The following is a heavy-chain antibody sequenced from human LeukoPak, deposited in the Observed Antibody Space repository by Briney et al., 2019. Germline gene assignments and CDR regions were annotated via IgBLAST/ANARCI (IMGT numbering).Heavy chain of an antibody. CDR2: ISAYNGNT. CDR3: ARDYSPKVVAHRSDAFDI. J-gene: IGHJ3*02. D-gene: IGHD3-22*01. V-gene: IGHV1-18*01. Sequence: ASVKVSCKASGYTFTSYGISWVRQAPGQGLEWMGWISAYNGNTNYAQKLQGRVTMTTDTSTSTAYMELRSLRSDDTAVYYCARDYSPKVVAHRSDAFDIWGQGTMVTVSS. CDR1: GYTFTSYG.